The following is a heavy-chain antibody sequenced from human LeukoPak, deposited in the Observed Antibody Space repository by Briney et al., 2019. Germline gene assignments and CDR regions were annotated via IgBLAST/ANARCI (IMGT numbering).Heavy chain of an antibody. J-gene: IGHJ4*02. V-gene: IGHV4-39*01. CDR3: ARGKIVNYYFDY. Sequence: SETLSLTCTVSGGSISSSSYYWGWIRQPPGKGLEWIGSIYYSGSTYYNPSLKSRVTISVDTSKNQFSLKLSSVTAADTAVYYCARGKIVNYYFDYWGQGTLVTVSS. CDR2: IYYSGST. D-gene: IGHD1-26*01. CDR1: GGSISSSSYY.